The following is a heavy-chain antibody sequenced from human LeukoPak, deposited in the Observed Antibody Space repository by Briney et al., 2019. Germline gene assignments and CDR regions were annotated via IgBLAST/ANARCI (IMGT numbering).Heavy chain of an antibody. V-gene: IGHV1-8*01. J-gene: IGHJ6*03. D-gene: IGHD3-10*01. CDR3: AIRYGSGEKYYYYYYMDV. CDR1: GYTFTSYD. Sequence: SVKVCCKASGYTFTSYDINWVRQATGQGLEWMGWMNPNSGNTGYAQKFQGRVTMTRNTSISTAYMELSSLRSEDTAVYYCAIRYGSGEKYYYYYYMDVWGKGTTVTVSS. CDR2: MNPNSGNT.